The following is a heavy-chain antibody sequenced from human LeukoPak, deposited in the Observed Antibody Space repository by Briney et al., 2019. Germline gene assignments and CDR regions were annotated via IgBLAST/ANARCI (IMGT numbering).Heavy chain of an antibody. J-gene: IGHJ5*02. CDR2: IYPGDSDT. D-gene: IGHD6-13*01. Sequence: RRGESLEISCKGSGYSFTSYWIGWVRQMPGKGLEWMGIIYPGDSDTRYSPSFQGQVTISADKSISTAYLQWSSLKASDTAMYYCASAKRQLVSEGWFDPWGQGTLVTVSS. CDR1: GYSFTSYW. V-gene: IGHV5-51*01. CDR3: ASAKRQLVSEGWFDP.